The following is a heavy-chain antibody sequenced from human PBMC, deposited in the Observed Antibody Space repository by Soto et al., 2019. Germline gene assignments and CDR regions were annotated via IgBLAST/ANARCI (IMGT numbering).Heavy chain of an antibody. Sequence: ASVKVSCKASGYSFTDYHIHWVRQAPGQGLEWLGRINPKSGGTSTAQKFQGWVTMTTDTSISTASMELTRLTSDDTAIYYCARGDSTDCSNGVCSFFYHHDMDVCGKGTTVTVSS. CDR2: INPKSGGT. CDR3: ARGDSTDCSNGVCSFFYHHDMDV. CDR1: GYSFTDYH. V-gene: IGHV1-2*04. D-gene: IGHD2-8*01. J-gene: IGHJ6*04.